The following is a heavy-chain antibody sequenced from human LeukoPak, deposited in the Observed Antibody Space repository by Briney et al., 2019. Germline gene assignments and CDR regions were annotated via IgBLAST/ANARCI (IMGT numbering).Heavy chain of an antibody. Sequence: GGSLRLSCAASGFTFSDYYMSWIRQAPGKGLEWVSYISSSGSTIYYADSVKGRFTIPRDNAKNSLYLQMNSLRAEDTAVYYCARDLLQELWIDYWGQGTLVTVSS. V-gene: IGHV3-11*01. CDR2: ISSSGSTI. J-gene: IGHJ4*02. D-gene: IGHD5-18*01. CDR3: ARDLLQELWIDY. CDR1: GFTFSDYY.